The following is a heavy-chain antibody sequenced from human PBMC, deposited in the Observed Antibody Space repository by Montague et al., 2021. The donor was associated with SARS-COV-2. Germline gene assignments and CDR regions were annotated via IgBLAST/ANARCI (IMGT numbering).Heavy chain of an antibody. V-gene: IGHV4-61*01. CDR2: MYYTGHN. J-gene: IGHJ4*02. CDR1: SGDSGTFY. Sequence: SGDSGTFYWCWIRQTPGKGLEWIGYMYYTGHNNYNPSLESRFTMPVDPYKNQFSLTLTSVTAADPAVYYCARSRANVPSRPGFDYWGQGALVTVSS. CDR3: ARSRANVPSRPGFDY. D-gene: IGHD6-6*01.